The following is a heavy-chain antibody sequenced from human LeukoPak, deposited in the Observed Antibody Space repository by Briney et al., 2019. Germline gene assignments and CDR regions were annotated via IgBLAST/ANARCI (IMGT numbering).Heavy chain of an antibody. CDR3: ARDSSGSYYGNWYFDL. CDR2: ISSSSSTI. J-gene: IGHJ2*01. CDR1: GFTFSSYS. Sequence: GGSLRLSCAASGFTFSSYSMNWVRQAPGKGPEWVSYISSSSSTIYYADSVKGRFTISRDNAKNSLYLQMNSLRDEDTAVYYCARDSSGSYYGNWYFDLWGRGTLVTVSS. D-gene: IGHD1-26*01. V-gene: IGHV3-48*02.